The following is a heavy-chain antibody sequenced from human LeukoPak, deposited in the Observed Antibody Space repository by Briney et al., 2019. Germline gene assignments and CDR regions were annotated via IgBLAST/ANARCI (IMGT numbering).Heavy chain of an antibody. J-gene: IGHJ5*02. CDR2: ISSSGSTI. CDR1: GFTFSDYY. CDR3: ARDLSAVVVPAAMMNYNWFDP. D-gene: IGHD2-2*01. Sequence: GGSLRLSCAASGFTFSDYYMSWIRQAPGKGLEWVSYISSSGSTIYYADSVKGRFTISRDNAKNSLYLQMNSLRAEDTAVYYCARDLSAVVVPAAMMNYNWFDPWGQGTLVTVSS. V-gene: IGHV3-11*01.